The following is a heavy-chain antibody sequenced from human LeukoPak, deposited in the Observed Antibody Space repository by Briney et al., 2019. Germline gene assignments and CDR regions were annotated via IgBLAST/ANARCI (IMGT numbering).Heavy chain of an antibody. CDR3: ARELNGLDP. CDR1: GFTFDAYA. V-gene: IGHV3-9*01. Sequence: QSGGSLRLSCAASGFTFDAYAMHWVRQAPGKGLEWVSGISWNGGGMGYAVSVKGRFTISRDNAKNSLYLQMNRLRAEDTAVYSCARELNGLDPWGQGTLVTVSS. D-gene: IGHD2-8*01. CDR2: ISWNGGGM. J-gene: IGHJ5*02.